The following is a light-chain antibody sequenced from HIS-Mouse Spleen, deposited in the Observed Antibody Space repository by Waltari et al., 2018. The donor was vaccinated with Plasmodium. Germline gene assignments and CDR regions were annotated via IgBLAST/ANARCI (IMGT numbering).Light chain of an antibody. Sequence: QSALTQPPSASGSPGQSVTISCTGTSSDVGGYNYVSWYQQHPGKAPNLMIYEHSKRPSGVPDRFSGSKSGNTASLTVSGLQAEDEADYYCSAYAGSNNLVFGGGTKLTVL. J-gene: IGLJ2*01. CDR2: EHS. CDR3: SAYAGSNNLV. V-gene: IGLV2-8*01. CDR1: SSDVGGYNY.